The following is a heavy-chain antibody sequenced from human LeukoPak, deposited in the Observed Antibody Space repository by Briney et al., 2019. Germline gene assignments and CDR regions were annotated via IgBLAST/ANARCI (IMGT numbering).Heavy chain of an antibody. CDR3: VKPYYFSSGSLN. CDR1: GFTFSSCG. D-gene: IGHD3-10*01. CDR2: ISGSGGST. Sequence: GGSLRLSCAASGFTFSSCGMTWVRQAPGKGLEWVSAISGSGGSTYYADSVKGRFTISRDNSKNTLYLQMNSLRAEDTAVYYCVKPYYFSSGSLNWGQGTLVTVSS. V-gene: IGHV3-23*01. J-gene: IGHJ4*02.